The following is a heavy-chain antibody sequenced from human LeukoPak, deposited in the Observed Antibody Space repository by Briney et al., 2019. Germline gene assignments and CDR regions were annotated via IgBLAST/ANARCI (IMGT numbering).Heavy chain of an antibody. CDR2: IYYSGNT. Sequence: SETLSLTCTVSGDSINTKSYYWGWIRQPPGKGLEWIGSIYYSGNTYYNPSLKSRVTISVDTSKNQFSLKLSSVTAADTAVYYCARVNIVVVPAAIWNPNYYYGMDVWGQGTTVTVSS. D-gene: IGHD2-2*01. J-gene: IGHJ6*02. V-gene: IGHV4-39*07. CDR3: ARVNIVVVPAAIWNPNYYYGMDV. CDR1: GDSINTKSYY.